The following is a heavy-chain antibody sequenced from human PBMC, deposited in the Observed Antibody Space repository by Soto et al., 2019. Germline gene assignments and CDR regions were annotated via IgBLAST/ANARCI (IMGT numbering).Heavy chain of an antibody. CDR1: GYTFSNYG. J-gene: IGHJ4*02. D-gene: IGHD3-10*01. V-gene: IGHV1-18*01. CDR3: ARSAGVVDGDDY. CDR2: INVYNGKT. Sequence: QVQLVQSGAEVKKPGASGKVSCKASGYTFSNYGISWVRQAPGQGPEWMGWINVYNGKTNYAQKLQGRVTMTTDTSTNTIYMELRSLKSDDTAVYYCARSAGVVDGDDYWGQGTLVTVSA.